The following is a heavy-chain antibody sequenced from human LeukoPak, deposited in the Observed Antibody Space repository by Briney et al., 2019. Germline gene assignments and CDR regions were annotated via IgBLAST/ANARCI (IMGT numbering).Heavy chain of an antibody. CDR1: GGSISSYY. J-gene: IGHJ6*03. D-gene: IGHD3-3*01. Sequence: SETLSLTCTVSGGSISSYYWSWTRQPPGKGLEWIGYIYYSGSTNYNPSLKSRVTISVDTSKNQFSLKLSSVTAADTAVYYCARASPQYYDFWSGYYPLGHYYYMDVWGKGTTVTVSS. CDR2: IYYSGST. V-gene: IGHV4-59*01. CDR3: ARASPQYYDFWSGYYPLGHYYYMDV.